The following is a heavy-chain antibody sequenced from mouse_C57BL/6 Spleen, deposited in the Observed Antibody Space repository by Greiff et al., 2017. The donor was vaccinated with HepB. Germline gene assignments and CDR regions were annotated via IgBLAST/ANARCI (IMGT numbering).Heavy chain of an antibody. CDR2: IYPGDGDT. J-gene: IGHJ2*01. D-gene: IGHD2-2*01. CDR1: GYAFSSSW. Sequence: VQLQQSGPELVKPGASVKISCKASGYAFSSSWMNWVKQRPGKGLEWIGRIYPGDGDTNYNGKFKGKGTLTADKSSSTAYMQLSSLTSEDSAVDFGARGGYRYGYDDSFDYWGQGTTLTVSS. CDR3: ARGGYRYGYDDSFDY. V-gene: IGHV1-82*01.